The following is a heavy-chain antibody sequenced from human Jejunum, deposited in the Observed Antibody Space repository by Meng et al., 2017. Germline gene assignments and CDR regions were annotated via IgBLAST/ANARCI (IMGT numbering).Heavy chain of an antibody. J-gene: IGHJ6*02. V-gene: IGHV3-11*01. CDR3: ARARPTTYHYGMDV. CDR2: ITNIGDAM. CDR1: GFTFSGRY. Sequence: GESLKISCAASGFTFSGRYMTWVRQAPGKGLEWIAHITNIGDAMYYADSVKGCFTISRDNAKNSLSLQMNNLRTEDTAVYYCARARPTTYHYGMDVWGLGTAVTVSS. D-gene: IGHD4-11*01.